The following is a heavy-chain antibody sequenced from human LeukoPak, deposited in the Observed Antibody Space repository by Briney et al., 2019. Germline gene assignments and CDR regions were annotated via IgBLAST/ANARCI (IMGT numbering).Heavy chain of an antibody. CDR1: GFTFSDSY. V-gene: IGHV3-11*04. J-gene: IGHJ6*04. CDR2: ISSSGSTI. CDR3: AELGITMIGGV. D-gene: IGHD3-10*02. Sequence: GGSLRLSCAASGFTFSDSYMTWVRQAPGKGLEWVSYISSSGSTIYYADSVKGRFTISRDNAKNSLYLQMNSLRAEDTAVYYCAELGITMIGGVWGKGTTVTISS.